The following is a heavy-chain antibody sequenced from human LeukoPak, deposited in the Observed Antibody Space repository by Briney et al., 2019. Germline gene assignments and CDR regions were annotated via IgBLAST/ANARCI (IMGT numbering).Heavy chain of an antibody. D-gene: IGHD3-9*01. CDR1: GFTFSNYW. J-gene: IGHJ4*02. V-gene: IGHV3-74*01. CDR3: ARDVDSQDYFHY. Sequence: RGSLRLSCAASGFTFSNYWMHWVRRAPGKRLVWVSRIKSDGSSTNYADSVKGRFTISRDNAKNTLFLQMNSLRAEDTAVYYCARDVDSQDYFHYWGQGTLVTVSS. CDR2: IKSDGSST.